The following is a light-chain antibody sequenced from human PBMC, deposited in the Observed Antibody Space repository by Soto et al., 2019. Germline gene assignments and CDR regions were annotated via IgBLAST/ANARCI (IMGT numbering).Light chain of an antibody. CDR3: QQSYSTPLMYT. CDR1: QSISKS. CDR2: VAS. J-gene: IGKJ2*01. V-gene: IGKV1-39*01. Sequence: DIPMTQSPSSLSASVGDRVTITCRASQSISKSLNWYQQKPGRAPTLLISVASTLHSGVPSRFSGSGSGTDFTLTISSLQREDFATYYCQQSYSTPLMYTFGQGTKLEIK.